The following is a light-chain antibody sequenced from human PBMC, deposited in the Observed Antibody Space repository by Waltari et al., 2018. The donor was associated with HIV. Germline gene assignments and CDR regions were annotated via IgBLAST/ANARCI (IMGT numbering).Light chain of an antibody. CDR1: SGNIGKYHL. V-gene: IGLV2-23*02. J-gene: IGLJ1*01. CDR2: EVT. CDR3: CSYAGTQNFFL. Sequence: QSALTQEASVSGSLGLSITISCNGTSGNIGKYHLVSWYQQHPGKAPKLLIYEVTKRPSGISSRFSGSKSDTTASLTISGLQAEDEADYFCCSYAGTQNFFLFGSGT.